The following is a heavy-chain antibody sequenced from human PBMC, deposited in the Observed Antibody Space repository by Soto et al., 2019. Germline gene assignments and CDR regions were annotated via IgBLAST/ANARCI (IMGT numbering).Heavy chain of an antibody. CDR3: ARRAKYRSGWATIDY. J-gene: IGHJ4*02. Sequence: EVQLVQSGGEVKKPGESLRISCKGSGYSFTTYWISWVRQMPGKGLEWMGRIDPSDSYTNYSPSFQGHVTISADKSISTAYLQWSSLKASDTAMYYCARRAKYRSGWATIDYWGQGTLVTVSS. D-gene: IGHD6-19*01. CDR2: IDPSDSYT. CDR1: GYSFTTYW. V-gene: IGHV5-10-1*01.